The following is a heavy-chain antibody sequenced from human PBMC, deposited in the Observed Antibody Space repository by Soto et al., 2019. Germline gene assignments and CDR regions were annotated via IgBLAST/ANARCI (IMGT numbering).Heavy chain of an antibody. CDR1: GFSFSNYG. CDR3: AKDGGRFFDP. V-gene: IGHV3-30*18. J-gene: IGHJ5*02. D-gene: IGHD6-19*01. CDR2: ISYDGSNK. Sequence: QVQLVESGGGVVQPGRSLRLSCAASGFSFSNYGMHWVRQAPGEGLDWVATISYDGSNKYYADSVKGRFTISRDNSKNTLYLRMNSLRAGDTAVYHCAKDGGRFFDPWGQGTLVTVSS.